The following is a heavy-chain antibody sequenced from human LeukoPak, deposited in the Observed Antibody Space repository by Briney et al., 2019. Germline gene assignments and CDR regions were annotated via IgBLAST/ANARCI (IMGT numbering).Heavy chain of an antibody. CDR3: ARPLQGIVGATGFDY. CDR2: IYPSDSDT. J-gene: IGHJ4*02. D-gene: IGHD1-26*01. V-gene: IGHV5-51*01. Sequence: GESLKISCKGSGYSFTNHWIGWVRQMPGKGLEWMGIIYPSDSDTRYSPSFQGQVTISADKSIKTAYLQWSSLKASDTAMYYCARPLQGIVGATGFDYWGQGTLVTVSS. CDR1: GYSFTNHW.